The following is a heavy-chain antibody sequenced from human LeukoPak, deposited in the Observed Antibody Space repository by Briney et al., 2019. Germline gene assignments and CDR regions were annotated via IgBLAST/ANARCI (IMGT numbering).Heavy chain of an antibody. V-gene: IGHV3-7*01. J-gene: IGHJ4*02. CDR3: ARVEDYDILTGFDY. CDR2: IQQDESEK. Sequence: PGGSLRLSCAASGFTFSSYSMNWVRQAPGKGLEWVANIQQDESEKYYVDSVKGRFTISRDNAKNSLYLQMNSMRAEDTAVYYCARVEDYDILTGFDYWGQGTLVTVSS. CDR1: GFTFSSYS. D-gene: IGHD3-9*01.